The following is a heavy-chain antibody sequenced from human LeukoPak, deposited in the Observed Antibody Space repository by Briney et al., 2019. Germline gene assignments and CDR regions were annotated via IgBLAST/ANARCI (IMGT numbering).Heavy chain of an antibody. CDR2: IKPDGSEK. CDR1: KFTFSTYA. J-gene: IGHJ4*02. CDR3: ARGQMAGY. V-gene: IGHV3-7*03. Sequence: GGSLRLSCAASKFTFSTYAMTWVRQAPGKGLEWVANIKPDGSEKSYVDSVKGRFTISRDNAKNSLYLQMNSLRAEDTAVYYCARGQMAGYWGQGTLVTVSS. D-gene: IGHD5-24*01.